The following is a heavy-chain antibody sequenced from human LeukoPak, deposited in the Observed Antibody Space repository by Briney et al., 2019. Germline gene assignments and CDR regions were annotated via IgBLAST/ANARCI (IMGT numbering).Heavy chain of an antibody. V-gene: IGHV3-11*01. Sequence: GGSLRLSCAASGFTFSDYYMSWIRQAPGKGLEWVSYISSSGSTIYYADSVKGRFTISRDNAKNSLYLQMNSLRAEDTAVYYCARVSTRPMIAAIQDAFDIWGQGTMVTVSS. D-gene: IGHD3-22*01. CDR1: GFTFSDYY. CDR2: ISSSGSTI. CDR3: ARVSTRPMIAAIQDAFDI. J-gene: IGHJ3*02.